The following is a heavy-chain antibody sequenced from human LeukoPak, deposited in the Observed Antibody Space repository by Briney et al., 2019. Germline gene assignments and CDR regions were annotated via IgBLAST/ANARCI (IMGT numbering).Heavy chain of an antibody. CDR1: GYTFTGYY. Sequence: ASVKVSCKASGYTFTGYYMHWVRQAPGQGLEWMGWINPSGGSTSYAQKFQGRVTMTRDTSTSTVYMELSSLRSEDTAVYYCASLDTAMVTGYYGMDVWGQGTTVTVSS. D-gene: IGHD5-18*01. V-gene: IGHV1-46*01. CDR3: ASLDTAMVTGYYGMDV. CDR2: INPSGGST. J-gene: IGHJ6*02.